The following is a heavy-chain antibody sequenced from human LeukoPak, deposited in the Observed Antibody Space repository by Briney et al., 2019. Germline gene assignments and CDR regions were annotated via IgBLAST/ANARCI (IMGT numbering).Heavy chain of an antibody. V-gene: IGHV3-21*01. J-gene: IGHJ3*02. CDR1: GFTFSKCN. CDR3: ARDSEEYCSSTSCYVDAFDI. D-gene: IGHD2-2*01. CDR2: ISSSSSYR. Sequence: GGSLRLSCAVSGFTFSKCNMNWVRQAPGKGLEWVSSISSSSSYRSYADSVKGRFTISRDNAKNSLYLQMNSLRAEDTVVYYCARDSEEYCSSTSCYVDAFDIWGQGTMVTVSS.